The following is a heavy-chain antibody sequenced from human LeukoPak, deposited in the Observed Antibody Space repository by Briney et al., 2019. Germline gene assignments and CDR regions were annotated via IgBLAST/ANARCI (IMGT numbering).Heavy chain of an antibody. CDR2: IYTTGST. CDR3: ASVYSSAQAWFGP. Sequence: SQTLSLTCTVSGGSINSDSHYWSWIRQPAGKGLEWIGRIYTTGSTNYNPSLKSRVTISVDTSKTQISLKLSSVTAADTAVYYCASVYSSAQAWFGPWGQGTLVAVSS. D-gene: IGHD6-19*01. V-gene: IGHV4-61*02. J-gene: IGHJ5*02. CDR1: GGSINSDSHY.